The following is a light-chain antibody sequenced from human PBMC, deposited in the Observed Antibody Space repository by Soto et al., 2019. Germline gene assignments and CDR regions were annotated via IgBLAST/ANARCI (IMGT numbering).Light chain of an antibody. J-gene: IGLJ2*01. CDR2: YDS. CDR3: QVWDSNSDHVV. Sequence: SYELTQPPSVSVAPGKTARTTCVGDNIGSKSVHWYQQKPGQAPMLVIYYDSDRPSGIPERFSGSSSGNTATLTISRVEAGDEADYYCQVWDSNSDHVVFGGGTKLTVL. V-gene: IGLV3-21*04. CDR1: NIGSKS.